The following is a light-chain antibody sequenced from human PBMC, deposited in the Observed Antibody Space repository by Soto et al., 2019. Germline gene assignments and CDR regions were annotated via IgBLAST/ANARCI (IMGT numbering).Light chain of an antibody. Sequence: DIQMTQSPSSLSAFVGDRVTITCRASQDIANFLAWYQQKPGKVPKLLIYAASPLQSGVPSRFSGSESGTDFTLTISSLHPEDVATYYCQKCKVAPFTFGGGTKVDIK. CDR3: QKCKVAPFT. CDR1: QDIANF. V-gene: IGKV1-27*01. CDR2: AAS. J-gene: IGKJ4*01.